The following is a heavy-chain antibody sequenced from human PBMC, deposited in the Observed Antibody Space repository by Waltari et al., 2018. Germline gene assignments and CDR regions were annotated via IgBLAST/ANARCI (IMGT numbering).Heavy chain of an antibody. CDR1: GVAIHSSSY. CDR3: ACLRSYSSSWPDIFDV. D-gene: IGHD2-2*01. CDR2: VYFNGNT. J-gene: IGHJ3*01. Sequence: QLQPQESGPGLVTPSATLSLSCSVAGVAIHSSSYCGWIRQPPGKGLVWMGSVYFNGNTYYSPSLKSRLTISVDTSKDQCSLSLSSVTAADTAVYYCACLRSYSSSWPDIFDVWGQGTKVTVSS. V-gene: IGHV4-39*01.